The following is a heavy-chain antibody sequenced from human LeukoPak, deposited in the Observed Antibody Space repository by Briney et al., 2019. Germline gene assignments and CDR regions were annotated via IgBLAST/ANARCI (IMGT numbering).Heavy chain of an antibody. CDR1: GFTFSSYA. CDR2: ISGGGGST. Sequence: GGSLRLYCAASGFTFSSYAMSWVRQAPGQGLEWVSAISGGGGSTYHADSGKGRFTISRDNSKNKLYLQMNSLRAEDTAVYYCANRPAPTQKNWGQGTLVTVSS. CDR3: ANRPAPTQKN. J-gene: IGHJ4*02. V-gene: IGHV3-23*01.